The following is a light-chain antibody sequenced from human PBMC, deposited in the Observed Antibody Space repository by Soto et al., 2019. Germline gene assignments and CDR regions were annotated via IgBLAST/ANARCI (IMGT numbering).Light chain of an antibody. CDR1: QSVSSY. V-gene: IGKV3-20*01. J-gene: IGKJ1*01. CDR3: QQYGSSRT. Sequence: EIVMTQSPATLSVSPGERAALSCRASQSVSSYLAWYQQKPGQAPGLLIYDASNRATGIPARFSGSGSGTDFTLTISRLEPEDFAVYYCQQYGSSRTFGQGTKVDIK. CDR2: DAS.